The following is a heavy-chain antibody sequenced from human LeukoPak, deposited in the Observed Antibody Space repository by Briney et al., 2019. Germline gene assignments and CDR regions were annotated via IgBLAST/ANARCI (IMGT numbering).Heavy chain of an antibody. CDR3: ARVGCSGGTGYDY. D-gene: IGHD2-15*01. V-gene: IGHV3-21*01. CDR2: ISSGSNYI. CDR1: GFTFSSYS. Sequence: PGGSLGLSCAASGFTFSSYSMYWVRQAPGKGLEWVSFISSGSNYIYYIDSVKGRFTISRDNAKNSLYLQMKSLRAEDTAIYYCARVGCSGGTGYDYWGQGTLVTVSS. J-gene: IGHJ4*02.